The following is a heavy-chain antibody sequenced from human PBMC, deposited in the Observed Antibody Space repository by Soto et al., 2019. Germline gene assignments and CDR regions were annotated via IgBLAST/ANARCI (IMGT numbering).Heavy chain of an antibody. V-gene: IGHV3-74*01. CDR1: GLDFSNTW. J-gene: IGHJ5*02. CDR2: INSDGSTT. Sequence: EVQLVESGGGLVQPGGSLRLSCAASGLDFSNTWMHWVRQPPGKGLVWVSHINSDGSTTTFADSVKGRFTISRDNAKNTVYLQINSLRAEDTAVYYCTRDWSYASASWGQGTLVTVSS. CDR3: TRDWSYASAS. D-gene: IGHD3-16*01.